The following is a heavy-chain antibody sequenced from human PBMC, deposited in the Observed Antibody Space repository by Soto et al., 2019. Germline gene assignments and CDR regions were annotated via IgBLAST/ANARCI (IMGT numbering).Heavy chain of an antibody. CDR2: ISPYNGNT. J-gene: IGHJ4*02. D-gene: IGHD2-15*01. Sequence: ASVKVSCKASGYTFSSYGISWVRQAPGQGLEWMGWISPYNGNTDYAQKFQGRVTMTTDTSTSTAYMELRSLRSDDTAMYYCALNRIQAATPSVPYDYWGQGTLVTVSS. V-gene: IGHV1-18*04. CDR3: ALNRIQAATPSVPYDY. CDR1: GYTFSSYG.